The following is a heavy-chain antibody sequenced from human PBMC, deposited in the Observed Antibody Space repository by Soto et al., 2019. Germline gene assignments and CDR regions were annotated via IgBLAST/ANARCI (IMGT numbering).Heavy chain of an antibody. CDR3: AKGSYGDYVFDY. Sequence: GGSLRLSCAASGFTFSSYAMSWVRQAPGKGLEWVSSMSGGDYTTHYADSVKGRFTIARDHSKNTLLLQMNSLRAEDTAVYYCAKGSYGDYVFDYWGQGXLVTVYS. CDR1: GFTFSSYA. J-gene: IGHJ4*02. V-gene: IGHV3-23*01. D-gene: IGHD4-17*01. CDR2: MSGGDYTT.